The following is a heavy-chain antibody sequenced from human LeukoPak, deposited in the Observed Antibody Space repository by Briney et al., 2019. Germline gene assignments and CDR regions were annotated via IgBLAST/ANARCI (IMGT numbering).Heavy chain of an antibody. D-gene: IGHD2-21*02. CDR2: IYPGDSDT. CDR3: ARQKAGYCGGDCYPQFWFDY. Sequence: GESLKISCKGSGYSFTSYWIGWVRQMPGKGLEWMEIIYPGDSDTRYSPSFQGQVTISADKSISTAYLQWSSLKASDTAMYYCARQKAGYCGGDCYPQFWFDYWGQGTLVTVSS. CDR1: GYSFTSYW. J-gene: IGHJ4*02. V-gene: IGHV5-51*01.